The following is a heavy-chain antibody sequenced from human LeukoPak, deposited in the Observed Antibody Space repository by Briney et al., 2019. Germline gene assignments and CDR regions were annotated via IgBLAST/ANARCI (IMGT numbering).Heavy chain of an antibody. D-gene: IGHD3-22*01. V-gene: IGHV4-61*02. CDR1: AGSINSGDYY. CDR2: IYSPGT. Sequence: SQTLSLTCTVSAGSINSGDYYWSWIRQPAGKGLEWIGRIYSPGTNYNYNPSIKSRVTISIDTSKNQFSLKLTSVTAADTAVYYCARGIGTSYDSSRDAFDIWGQGTMVTVSS. CDR3: ARGIGTSYDSSRDAFDI. J-gene: IGHJ3*02.